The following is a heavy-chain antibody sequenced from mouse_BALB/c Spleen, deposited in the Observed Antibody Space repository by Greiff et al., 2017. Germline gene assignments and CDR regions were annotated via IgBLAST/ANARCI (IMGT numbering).Heavy chain of an antibody. CDR3: TRDYDYDDGFAY. CDR2: IRLKSNNYAT. CDR1: GFTFSNYW. J-gene: IGHJ3*01. Sequence: EVQLVESGGGLVQPGGSMKLSCVASGFTFSNYWMNWVRQSPEKGLEWVAEIRLKSNNYATHYAESVKGRFTISRDDSKSSVYLQMNNLRAEDTGIYYCTRDYDYDDGFAYWGQGTLVTVSA. V-gene: IGHV6-6*02. D-gene: IGHD2-4*01.